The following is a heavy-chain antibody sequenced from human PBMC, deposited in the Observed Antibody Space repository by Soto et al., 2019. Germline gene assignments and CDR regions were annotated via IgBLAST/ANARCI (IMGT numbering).Heavy chain of an antibody. J-gene: IGHJ6*02. CDR2: ISYDGSNK. D-gene: IGHD6-6*01. Sequence: GGSLRLSCAASGFTFSSYAMHWVRQAPGKGLEWVAVISYDGSNKYYADSVKGRFTISRDNSKNTLYLQMNSLRAEDTAVYYCARSLSSSQYYYYYYGMDVWGQGTTVTVSS. V-gene: IGHV3-30-3*01. CDR3: ARSLSSSQYYYYYYGMDV. CDR1: GFTFSSYA.